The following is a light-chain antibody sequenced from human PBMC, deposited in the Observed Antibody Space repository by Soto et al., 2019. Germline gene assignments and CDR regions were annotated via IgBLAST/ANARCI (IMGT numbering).Light chain of an antibody. V-gene: IGKV1-39*01. Sequence: IQMTQSPTSLSASVGDRVTITCRASQSVSNYLNWYQQKVGKAPQLLIYFASTLQKGVPSMFSVSGSGTDFTLTISSLQPEDFATYFCQQSYTTPLPFGGGTKVDIK. J-gene: IGKJ4*01. CDR3: QQSYTTPLP. CDR2: FAS. CDR1: QSVSNY.